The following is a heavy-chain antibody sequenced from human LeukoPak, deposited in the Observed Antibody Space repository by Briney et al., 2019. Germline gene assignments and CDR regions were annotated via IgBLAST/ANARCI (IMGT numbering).Heavy chain of an antibody. J-gene: IGHJ6*03. CDR1: GFTFSSYW. CDR3: AKGVGATATYSYYYMDV. V-gene: IGHV3-74*01. D-gene: IGHD1-26*01. CDR2: INSDGSST. Sequence: PGGSLRLSCAASGFTFSSYWMHWVRQAPGKGLVWVSRINSDGSSTSYADSVKGRFTISRDNAKNTLYLQMNSLRAEDTAVYYCAKGVGATATYSYYYMDVWGKGTTVTVSS.